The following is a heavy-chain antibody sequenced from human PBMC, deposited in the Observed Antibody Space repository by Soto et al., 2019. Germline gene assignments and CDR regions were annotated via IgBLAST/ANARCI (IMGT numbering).Heavy chain of an antibody. V-gene: IGHV4-59*01. D-gene: IGHD2-15*01. CDR1: GGSISSYY. CDR2: IYYSGST. J-gene: IGHJ3*02. CDR3: ASPVCIGSRCYSGAFDI. Sequence: ETLSLTCTVSGGSISSYYWSWIRQPPGKGLEWIGYIYYSGSTNYNPSLKSRVTISVDTSKNQFSLKLSSVTAADTAVYYCASPVCIGSRCYSGAFDIWGQGTMVTVSS.